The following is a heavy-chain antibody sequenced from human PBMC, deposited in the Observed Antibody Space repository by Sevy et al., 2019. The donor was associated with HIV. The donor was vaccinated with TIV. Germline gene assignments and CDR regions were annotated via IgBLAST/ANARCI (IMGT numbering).Heavy chain of an antibody. CDR2: MKEDGSEK. J-gene: IGHJ4*02. V-gene: IGHV3-7*01. D-gene: IGHD5-18*01. Sequence: GESLKISCAASGFTFSVYWMSWVRQAPGKGLEWVATMKEDGSEKYYVDSVKGRFTISRDNAKNSLYLQMNGLRAEDTAVYYCVREGVGGYSYSLDYWGQGTLVTVSS. CDR1: GFTFSVYW. CDR3: VREGVGGYSYSLDY.